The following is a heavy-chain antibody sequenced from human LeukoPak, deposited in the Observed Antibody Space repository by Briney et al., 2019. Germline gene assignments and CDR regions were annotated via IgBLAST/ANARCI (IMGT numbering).Heavy chain of an antibody. V-gene: IGHV4-34*01. D-gene: IGHD3-9*01. CDR3: ARRMHYDILTGTFDY. Sequence: PSETLSLTCAVYGFSFSGYYWSWVRQPPGKGLEWLGEIKHSGSTNYNPSLKSRVTISVDTSKNHFSLKLSSVTAADTAVYYCARRMHYDILTGTFDYWGQGTLVTVSS. CDR1: GFSFSGYY. J-gene: IGHJ4*02. CDR2: IKHSGST.